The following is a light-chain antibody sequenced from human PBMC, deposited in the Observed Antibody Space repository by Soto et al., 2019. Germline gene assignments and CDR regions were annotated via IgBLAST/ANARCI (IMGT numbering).Light chain of an antibody. J-gene: IGKJ1*01. V-gene: IGKV3-15*01. CDR2: SAS. CDR3: QQYNDWPPWA. Sequence: EIVMTQSPSTVSVSPGERATLSCRASQSVSTNVAWYQQKPGQAPRLLIYSASTRATGIPARFSGGGSGTDFTLTISSLQSEDVGIYYCQQYNDWPPWAFGQGTKVEIK. CDR1: QSVSTN.